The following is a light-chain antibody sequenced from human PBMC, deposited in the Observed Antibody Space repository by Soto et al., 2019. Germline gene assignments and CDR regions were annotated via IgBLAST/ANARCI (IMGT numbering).Light chain of an antibody. V-gene: IGKV3-15*01. CDR2: GAS. Sequence: EIVMTQSPATLSVSPGERVTLSCRASQSVSDNLAWYQQKPGQAPRLLIYGASTRATTIPARFSGSGSGTEFTLTISSRQSEDFAVYYCQQSNNWPYTFGQGTKLDIK. J-gene: IGKJ2*01. CDR1: QSVSDN. CDR3: QQSNNWPYT.